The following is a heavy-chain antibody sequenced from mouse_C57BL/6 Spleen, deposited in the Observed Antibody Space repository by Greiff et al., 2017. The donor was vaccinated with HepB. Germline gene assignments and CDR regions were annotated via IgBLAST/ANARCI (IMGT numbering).Heavy chain of an antibody. D-gene: IGHD4-1*01. CDR1: GYTFTSYW. CDR2: IDPSDSYT. V-gene: IGHV1-50*01. CDR3: ARRGKTGDY. J-gene: IGHJ2*01. Sequence: VQLQQPGAELVKPGASVKLSCKASGYTFTSYWMQWVKQRPGQGLEWIGEIDPSDSYTNYNQKFKGKATLTVDTSSSTAYMQLSSLTSEDSAVYYCARRGKTGDYWGQGTTLTVSS.